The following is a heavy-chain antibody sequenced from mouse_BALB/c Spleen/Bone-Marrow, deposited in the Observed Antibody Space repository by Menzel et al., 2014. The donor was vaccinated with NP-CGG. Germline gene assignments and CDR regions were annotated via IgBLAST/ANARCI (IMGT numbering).Heavy chain of an antibody. CDR1: GYTFTEYI. CDR3: ARREKANYGNYAMGY. CDR2: FYPGSGSI. Sequence: QVQLQQSGAELVKPGASVKLSCKASGYTFTEYIIYWVKHRSGQGPEWIGWFYPGSGSIKYNEKFKDKAILTANKSSSTVYMELRRLASEHPAVYFCARREKANYGNYAMGYWGQGPSVTSSS. J-gene: IGHJ4*01. V-gene: IGHV1-62-2*01. D-gene: IGHD1-1*01.